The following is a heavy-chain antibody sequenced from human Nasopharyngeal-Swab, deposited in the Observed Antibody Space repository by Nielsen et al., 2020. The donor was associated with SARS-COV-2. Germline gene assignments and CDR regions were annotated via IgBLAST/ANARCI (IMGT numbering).Heavy chain of an antibody. CDR2: ISSSSSYI. D-gene: IGHD3-3*01. CDR3: ARDGLDYDFWSAYFMDV. V-gene: IGHV3-21*01. J-gene: IGHJ6*02. Sequence: VRQAPGKGLEWVSSISSSSSYIYYADSVKGRFTIPRDNAKNSFSPQMNSLRAEDTAVYYCARDGLDYDFWSAYFMDVWGQGTTVTVSS.